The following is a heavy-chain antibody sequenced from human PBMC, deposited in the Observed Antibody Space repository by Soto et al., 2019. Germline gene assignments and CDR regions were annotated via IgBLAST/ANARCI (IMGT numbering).Heavy chain of an antibody. CDR2: IIPIFGTA. CDR3: ARDISGKYYYYGMDV. J-gene: IGHJ6*02. D-gene: IGHD3-10*01. Sequence: SVKVSCKASGGTFSSYAISWVRQAPGQGLEWMGGIIPIFGTANYAQKFQGRVTITADESTSTAYMELSSLRSEDTAVYYCARDISGKYYYYGMDVWGQGTTVTVSS. CDR1: GGTFSSYA. V-gene: IGHV1-69*13.